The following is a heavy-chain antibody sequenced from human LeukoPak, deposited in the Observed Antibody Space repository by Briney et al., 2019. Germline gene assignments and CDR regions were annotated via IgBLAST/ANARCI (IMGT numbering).Heavy chain of an antibody. CDR2: ISYDGSNK. D-gene: IGHD6-13*01. V-gene: IGHV3-30*04. J-gene: IGHJ6*03. CDR1: GFTFSSYA. CDR3: ARGAAAGRYDYYYMDV. Sequence: PGGSLRLSCAASGFTFSSYAMHWVRQAPGKGLEWVAVISYDGSNKYYADSVKGRFTISRDNSKNTLYLQMNSLRAEDTAVYYCARGAAAGRYDYYYMDVWGKGTTVTVSS.